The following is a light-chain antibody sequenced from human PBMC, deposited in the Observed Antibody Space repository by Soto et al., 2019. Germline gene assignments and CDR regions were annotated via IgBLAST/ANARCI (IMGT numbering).Light chain of an antibody. CDR3: QQSYSSPPT. CDR1: QSVSSY. CDR2: AAS. V-gene: IGKV1-39*01. J-gene: IGKJ5*01. Sequence: DIQMTQSPSSLSASIGDRVTIACRASQSVSSYLNWYQQQPGKAPNLLVYAASNLSSGVPSRFSGSGSGTDFTLTISSLQPEDFATYYCQQSYSSPPTFGQGTRLDIK.